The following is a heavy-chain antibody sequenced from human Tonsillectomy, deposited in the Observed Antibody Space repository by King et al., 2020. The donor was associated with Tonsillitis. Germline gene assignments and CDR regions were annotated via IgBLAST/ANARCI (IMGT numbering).Heavy chain of an antibody. CDR3: ARHLRAHYYYYGIDV. Sequence: QVQLQESGPGLVKPSETLSLTCTVSGGSISSYYWSWIRQPPGKGLEWIGYIYYSGSTNYNPSLKSRVTISVDTSKNQFSLKLSSVTAAATAVYYCARHLRAHYYYYGIDVWGQGTTVTVS. CDR2: IYYSGST. CDR1: GGSISSYY. J-gene: IGHJ6*02. V-gene: IGHV4-59*08.